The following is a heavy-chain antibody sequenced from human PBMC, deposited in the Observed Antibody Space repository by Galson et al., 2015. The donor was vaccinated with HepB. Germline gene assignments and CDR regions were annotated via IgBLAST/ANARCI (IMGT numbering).Heavy chain of an antibody. V-gene: IGHV1-69*06. Sequence: SVKVSCKASGGTFSSYTITWLRQAPGQELEWMGGIIPMFGTANSARKFQGRLTINADTSTSTAYMDLNSLKSEDTAVYYCAGGNYSGSGYYFFDYWGQGTLITVSS. D-gene: IGHD3-10*01. CDR2: IIPMFGTA. J-gene: IGHJ4*02. CDR3: AGGNYSGSGYYFFDY. CDR1: GGTFSSYT.